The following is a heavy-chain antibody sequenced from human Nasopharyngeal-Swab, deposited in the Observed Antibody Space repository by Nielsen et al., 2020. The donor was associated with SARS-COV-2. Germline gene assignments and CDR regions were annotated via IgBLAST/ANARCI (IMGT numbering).Heavy chain of an antibody. V-gene: IGHV3-33*01. CDR3: ARDLAVAEYRGDYFDY. Sequence: WIRQPPGKGLEWVAVIWYDGSNKYYADSVKGRFTISRDNSKNTLYLQMNSLRAEDTAVYYYARDLAVAEYRGDYFDYWGQGTLVTVSS. CDR2: IWYDGSNK. J-gene: IGHJ4*02. D-gene: IGHD6-19*01.